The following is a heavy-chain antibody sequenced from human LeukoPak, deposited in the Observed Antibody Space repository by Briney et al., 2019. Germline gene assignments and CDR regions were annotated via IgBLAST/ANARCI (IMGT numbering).Heavy chain of an antibody. Sequence: SETLSLTCTVPGGSISSYYWSWIRQPPGKGLEWIGYIYYSGSINYSPSLKSRVAMSVDTSKNQFSLKLRSVTAADTAVYYCARSDGYSTNFDYWGQGTLVTVSS. J-gene: IGHJ4*02. D-gene: IGHD5-24*01. CDR1: GGSISSYY. CDR3: ARSDGYSTNFDY. CDR2: IYYSGSI. V-gene: IGHV4-59*01.